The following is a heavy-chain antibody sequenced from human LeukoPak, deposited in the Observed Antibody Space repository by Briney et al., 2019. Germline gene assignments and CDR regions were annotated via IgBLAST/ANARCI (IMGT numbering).Heavy chain of an antibody. CDR2: IIPIFGTS. Sequence: SVKVSCKASGGTFSSYAISWVRQAPGQGLEWMGGIIPIFGTSNYAQKFQGRVTITADESTSTAYMELSSLRSEDTAVYYCARDLGDYYDSSGYYPDAFDIWGQGTMVTVSS. V-gene: IGHV1-69*13. D-gene: IGHD3-22*01. CDR3: ARDLGDYYDSSGYYPDAFDI. J-gene: IGHJ3*02. CDR1: GGTFSSYA.